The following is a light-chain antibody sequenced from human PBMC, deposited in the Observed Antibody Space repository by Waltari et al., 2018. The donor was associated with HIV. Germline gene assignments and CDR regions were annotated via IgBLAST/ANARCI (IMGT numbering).Light chain of an antibody. CDR1: SSNIGTGYD. CDR3: QSYDSSLSGWV. J-gene: IGLJ3*02. Sequence: QSVLTQPPSVSGAPGQRVTISCTGSSSNIGTGYDVHWYRQFPGRAPKPPVYGNNKRPSGVPARFSGSYSGTSASLAITGLQADDEADYYCQSYDSSLSGWVFGGGTKLTVL. CDR2: GNN. V-gene: IGLV1-40*01.